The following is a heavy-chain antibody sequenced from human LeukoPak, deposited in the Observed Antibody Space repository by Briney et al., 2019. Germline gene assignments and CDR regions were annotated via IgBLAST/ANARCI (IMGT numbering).Heavy chain of an antibody. CDR2: IYYTGST. J-gene: IGHJ5*02. D-gene: IGHD3-10*01. CDR3: ARRIHGSGRNDH. Sequence: SETLSLTCIVSGGSISSSGYSWGWIRQPPGKALEWIGNIYYTGSTYYNPSLKSRVTISVDTSKNQFSLKVRSVTAADTAVYFCARRIHGSGRNDHWGQGTLVTVSS. CDR1: GGSISSSGYS. V-gene: IGHV4-39*01.